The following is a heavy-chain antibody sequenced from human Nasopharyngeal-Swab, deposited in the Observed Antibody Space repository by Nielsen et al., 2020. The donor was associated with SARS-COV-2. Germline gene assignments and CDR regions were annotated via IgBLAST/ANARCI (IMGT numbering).Heavy chain of an antibody. Sequence: GGALRLSCAAAGLPLSGYGLHWGRQAPGRGLEWLTFIAYDGRTKYSADSVRGRFTVSRDNSKSTLHLQMSSLRAEDTATYYCAREGIDAFDIWGQGTMVTVSS. CDR1: GLPLSGYG. J-gene: IGHJ3*02. V-gene: IGHV3-30*02. CDR3: AREGIDAFDI. D-gene: IGHD2/OR15-2a*01. CDR2: IAYDGRTK.